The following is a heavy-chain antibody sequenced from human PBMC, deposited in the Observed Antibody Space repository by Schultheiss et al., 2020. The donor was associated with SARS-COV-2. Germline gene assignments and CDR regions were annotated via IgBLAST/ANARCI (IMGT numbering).Heavy chain of an antibody. J-gene: IGHJ6*02. CDR1: GGSISSYY. CDR2: IYYSGST. V-gene: IGHV4-59*08. CDR3: ARHAAPAWYSSSWGTMDV. D-gene: IGHD6-13*01. Sequence: SETLSLTCTVSGGSISSYYWSWIRQPPGKGLEWIGYIYYSGSTNYNPSLKSRVTISVDTSKNQFSLKLNSVTAADTAVYYCARHAAPAWYSSSWGTMDVWGQGTTVTVSS.